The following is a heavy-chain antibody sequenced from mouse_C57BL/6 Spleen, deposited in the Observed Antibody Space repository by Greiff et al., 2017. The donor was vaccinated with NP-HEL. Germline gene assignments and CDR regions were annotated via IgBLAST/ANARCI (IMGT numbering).Heavy chain of an antibody. CDR1: GFTFSDYG. CDR3: ARLGLRYYAMDY. J-gene: IGHJ4*01. CDR2: ISNLAYSI. Sequence: EVMLVESGGGLVQPGGSLKLSCAASGFTFSDYGMAWVRQAPRKGPAWVAFISNLAYSIYYADTVTGRFTISRENAKNTLYLEMSSLRSEDTAMYYCARLGLRYYAMDYWGQGTSVTVSS. D-gene: IGHD4-1*01. V-gene: IGHV5-15*01.